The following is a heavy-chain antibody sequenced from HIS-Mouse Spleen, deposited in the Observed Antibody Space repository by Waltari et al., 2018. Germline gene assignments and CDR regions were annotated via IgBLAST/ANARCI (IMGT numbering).Heavy chain of an antibody. J-gene: IGHJ2*01. CDR1: GGSITSSSYY. CDR3: AREIPYSSSWYDWYFDL. Sequence: QLQLQESGPGLVKPSETLSLTCTVSGGSITSSSYYWGWIRQPPGKGLEWIGRIYYSGGHYYTPSLKSRVTISVDTSKNQFSLKLSSVTAADTAVYYCAREIPYSSSWYDWYFDLWGRGTLVTVSS. CDR2: IYYSGGH. V-gene: IGHV4-39*07. D-gene: IGHD6-13*01.